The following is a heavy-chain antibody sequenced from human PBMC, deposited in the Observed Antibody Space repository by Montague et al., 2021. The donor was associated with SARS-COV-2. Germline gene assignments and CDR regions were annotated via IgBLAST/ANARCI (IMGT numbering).Heavy chain of an antibody. CDR2: IYTSGST. CDR3: ARSIAVAGKEWYSYYGMDV. Sequence: SETLSLTCTVSGGSISSYYWSWIRQPAGKGLEWIGRIYTSGSTNYNPSLKSRVTMSVDTSKNQFSLKLTSVTAADTAVYYCARSIAVAGKEWYSYYGMDVWGQGTTVTVSS. J-gene: IGHJ6*02. D-gene: IGHD6-19*01. V-gene: IGHV4-4*07. CDR1: GGSISSYY.